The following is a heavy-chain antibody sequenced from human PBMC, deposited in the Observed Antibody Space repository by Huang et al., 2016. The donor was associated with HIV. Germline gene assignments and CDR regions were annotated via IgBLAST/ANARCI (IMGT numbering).Heavy chain of an antibody. CDR1: GFSFTNYW. D-gene: IGHD3-22*01. V-gene: IGHV5-51*01. Sequence: EVQLAQSGPEVKKPGESLKISCKGSGFSFTNYWIGWVGQMPGKGLEWIGIIYPGDSDTKYSPSVQGQVTISADKSISTAYLQWSSLKASDTAMYYCVRSTSGYYYRTDYWGQGTLVTVSS. CDR2: IYPGDSDT. J-gene: IGHJ4*02. CDR3: VRSTSGYYYRTDY.